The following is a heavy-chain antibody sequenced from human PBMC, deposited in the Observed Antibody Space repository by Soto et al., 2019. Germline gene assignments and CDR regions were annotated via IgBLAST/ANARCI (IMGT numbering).Heavy chain of an antibody. J-gene: IGHJ6*02. V-gene: IGHV4-61*01. CDR3: ARDYMYYYDSSGYGPTYYYYGMDV. D-gene: IGHD3-22*01. CDR1: GASVGSGSFY. Sequence: PSETLSLTCTVSGASVGSGSFYWSWIRQPPGKGLEWIGYVFFSGSTNYNPSLKSRVTISIDTSKNQFSLKLISVTAADTAVYYCARDYMYYYDSSGYGPTYYYYGMDVWGQGTTVTVS. CDR2: VFFSGST.